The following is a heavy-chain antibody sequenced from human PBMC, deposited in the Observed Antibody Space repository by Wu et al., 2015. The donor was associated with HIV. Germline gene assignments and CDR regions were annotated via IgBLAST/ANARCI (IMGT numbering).Heavy chain of an antibody. D-gene: IGHD2-2*01. CDR2: IIPLFGTA. CDR3: ARGENGRCSSTSCLYYYYYMDV. J-gene: IGHJ6*03. CDR1: GYTFTSYG. Sequence: QVQLVQSGAEVKKPGASVKVSCKASGYTFTSYGISWVRQAPGQGLEWMGWIIPLFGTANYAQKFQGRVTLTADESTSTAYMELRSLRSDDTAVYYCARGENGRCSSTSCLYYYYYMDVWGKGTTVTVSS. V-gene: IGHV1-69*13.